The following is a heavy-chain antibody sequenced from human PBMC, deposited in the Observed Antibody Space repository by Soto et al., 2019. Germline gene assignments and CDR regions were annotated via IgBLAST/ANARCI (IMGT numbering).Heavy chain of an antibody. CDR3: ARHESYYDSSGIDP. J-gene: IGHJ5*02. Sequence: PSETLSLTCTVSGGSISSGDYYWSWIRQPPGKGLEWIGSIYYSGCTYYNPSLKSRVTISVDTSKNQFSLKLSSVTAADTAVYYCARHESYYDSSGIDPWGQGTLVTVSS. D-gene: IGHD3-22*01. V-gene: IGHV4-39*01. CDR2: IYYSGCT. CDR1: GGSISSGDYY.